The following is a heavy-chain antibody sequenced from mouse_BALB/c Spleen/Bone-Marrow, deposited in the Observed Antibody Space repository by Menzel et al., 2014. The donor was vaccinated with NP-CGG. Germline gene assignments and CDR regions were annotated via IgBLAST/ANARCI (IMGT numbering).Heavy chain of an antibody. CDR2: INPDSSTI. CDR3: ARLNYYGSLFV. V-gene: IGHV4-1*02. Sequence: EVNVVESGGGLVQPGGSLKLSCAASGLDFSGYWMSWVRQAPGKGLEWIGEINPDSSTINYTPSLKDKFIISRDNAKNTLYLQMSKVRSEDTALYYCARLNYYGSLFVWGAGTTVTVSS. D-gene: IGHD1-1*01. CDR1: GLDFSGYW. J-gene: IGHJ1*01.